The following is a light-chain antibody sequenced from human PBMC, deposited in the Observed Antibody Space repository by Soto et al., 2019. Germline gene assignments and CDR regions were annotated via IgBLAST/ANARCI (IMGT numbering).Light chain of an antibody. CDR1: HSVSSSY. J-gene: IGKJ5*01. CDR2: DAS. CDR3: QQYGSSPPIT. V-gene: IGKV3D-20*01. Sequence: EIVLTQSPATLSLSPGERATLSCGASHSVSSSYLAWYQQKPGLAPRLLIYDASSRATGIPDRFSGSGSGTDFTLTISRLEPEYFAVYYCQQYGSSPPITFGQGTRLEIK.